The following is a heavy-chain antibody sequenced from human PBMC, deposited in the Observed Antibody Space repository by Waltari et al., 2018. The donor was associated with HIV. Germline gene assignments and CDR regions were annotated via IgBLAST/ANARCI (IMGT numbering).Heavy chain of an antibody. V-gene: IGHV3-21*06. CDR1: GFSFSSFS. CDR3: ASLPTEGQPPRVF. D-gene: IGHD5-18*01. Sequence: EVHLVESGGGLVKPGGSLRLSCTASGFSFSSFSMNWVRQVLGKWLEWVSAISNRSDFINYADSVKGRFTIYRDNAANSLYLQMNALRNEDTAVYFCASLPTEGQPPRVFWGQGIIVTVSS. J-gene: IGHJ4*02. CDR2: ISNRSDFI.